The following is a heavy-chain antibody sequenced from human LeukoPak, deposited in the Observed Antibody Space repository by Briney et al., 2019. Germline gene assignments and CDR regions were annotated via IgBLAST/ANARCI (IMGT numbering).Heavy chain of an antibody. Sequence: GASVKVSCKASGYTFTSYDINWVRQATGQGLEWMGWMNPNSGNTGYAQKFRGRVTMTRNTSISTAYMELSSLRSEDTAVYYCARGMMITFGGVIVHDYWGQGTLVTVSS. V-gene: IGHV1-8*01. J-gene: IGHJ4*02. CDR2: MNPNSGNT. D-gene: IGHD3-16*02. CDR1: GYTFTSYD. CDR3: ARGMMITFGGVIVHDY.